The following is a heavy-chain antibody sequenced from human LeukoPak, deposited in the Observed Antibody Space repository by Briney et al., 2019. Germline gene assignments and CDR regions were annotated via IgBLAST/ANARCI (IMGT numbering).Heavy chain of an antibody. D-gene: IGHD1-26*01. CDR2: IKQDGSEK. CDR3: ARDSGSSLEALYFDY. J-gene: IGHJ4*02. Sequence: GGSLRLSCAASGITFSSYWMSCVRQAPGKGLEWVANIKQDGSEKYYVDSVKGRFTISRDNAKNSLYLQMNSLRAEDAAVYYCARDSGSSLEALYFDYWGQGTLVTVSS. CDR1: GITFSSYW. V-gene: IGHV3-7*04.